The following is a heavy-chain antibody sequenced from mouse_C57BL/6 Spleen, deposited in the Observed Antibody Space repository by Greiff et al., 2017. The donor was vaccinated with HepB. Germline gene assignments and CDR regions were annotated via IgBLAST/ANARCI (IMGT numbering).Heavy chain of an antibody. V-gene: IGHV1-55*01. J-gene: IGHJ3*01. CDR3: ARGNDYVFAY. Sequence: VQLQQPGAELVKPGASVKMSCKASGYTFTSYWITWVKQRPGQGLGWIGDIYPGSGSTNSNEKFKSKATLTVDTSSSTAYMQLSSLTSEDSAVYYCARGNDYVFAYWGQGTLVTVSA. CDR2: IYPGSGST. D-gene: IGHD2-4*01. CDR1: GYTFTSYW.